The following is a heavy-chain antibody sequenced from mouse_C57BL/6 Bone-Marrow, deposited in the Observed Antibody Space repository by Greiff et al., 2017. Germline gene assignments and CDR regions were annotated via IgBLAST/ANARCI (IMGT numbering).Heavy chain of an antibody. CDR2: IHPSDSDT. CDR1: GYTFTSYW. D-gene: IGHD1-1*01. J-gene: IGHJ3*01. CDR3: AMRIPITTVVARGGFAY. V-gene: IGHV1-74*01. Sequence: QVQLQQPGAELVKPGASVKVSCKASGYTFTSYWMHWVKQRPGQGLEWIGRIHPSDSDTNYNQKFKGKATLTVDKSSSTAYMQLSSLTSEDSAVYYCAMRIPITTVVARGGFAYWGQGTLVTVSA.